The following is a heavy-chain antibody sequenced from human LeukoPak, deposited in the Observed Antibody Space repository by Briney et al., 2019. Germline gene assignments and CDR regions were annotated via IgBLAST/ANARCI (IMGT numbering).Heavy chain of an antibody. Sequence: GGSLRLSCAASGFTFRSYGMHWVRQAPGKGLEWVALIWYDGSNKYYVDSVKGRFTISRDNSKNTLYLQMNSLRAEDTAVYYCARDLGSGSPNVDFDYWGQGTLVSVSS. D-gene: IGHD3-10*01. V-gene: IGHV3-33*01. CDR1: GFTFRSYG. CDR2: IWYDGSNK. CDR3: ARDLGSGSPNVDFDY. J-gene: IGHJ4*02.